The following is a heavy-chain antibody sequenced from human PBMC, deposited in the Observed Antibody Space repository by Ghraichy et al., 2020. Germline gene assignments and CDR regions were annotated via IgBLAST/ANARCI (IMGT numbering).Heavy chain of an antibody. CDR1: GFTFSDSW. Sequence: SCAASGFTFSDSWMSWVRHIPGKGLQWVGRIKSENNGGTADYAAPVKGRFTISRDDSRNMMYLLMNSLKAEDTAVYYCTRNSWNYYYYGMDVWGQGTTVTVSS. CDR3: TRNSWNYYYYGMDV. J-gene: IGHJ6*02. CDR2: IKSENNGGTA. V-gene: IGHV3-15*01. D-gene: IGHD4-23*01.